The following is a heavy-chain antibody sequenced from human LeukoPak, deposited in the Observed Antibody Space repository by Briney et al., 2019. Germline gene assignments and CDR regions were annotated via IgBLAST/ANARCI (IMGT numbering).Heavy chain of an antibody. CDR1: GGSISSSNW. J-gene: IGHJ4*02. Sequence: KASETLSLTCAVSGGSISSSNWWSWVRQPPGKGLEWIGEIYHSGSTNYNPSLKSRVTISVDTSKNQFSLNLSSVTAADTAVYFCARDEGSSYPFDYWGQGTLVTVSS. CDR2: IYHSGST. D-gene: IGHD2-2*01. CDR3: ARDEGSSYPFDY. V-gene: IGHV4-4*02.